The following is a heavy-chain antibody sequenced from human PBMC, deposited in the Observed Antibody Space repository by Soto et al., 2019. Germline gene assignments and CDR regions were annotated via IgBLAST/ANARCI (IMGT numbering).Heavy chain of an antibody. D-gene: IGHD2-2*01. V-gene: IGHV3-23*01. J-gene: IGHJ6*02. CDR2: ISGSGGST. CDR1: GFTYSSYA. Sequence: EVPLLESGGGLVQPGGSLRLSCAASGFTYSSYAMSGVRRAAGKGLEWVSAISGSGGSTYYADSVKGRFTISRDNSKNTLYLQMNSLRAEDTAVYCCAKAVDCISTSCYRYYYYGMDVWGQGTTVTVSS. CDR3: AKAVDCISTSCYRYYYYGMDV.